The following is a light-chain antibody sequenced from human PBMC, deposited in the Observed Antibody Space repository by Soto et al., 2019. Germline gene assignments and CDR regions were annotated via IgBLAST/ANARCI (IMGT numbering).Light chain of an antibody. J-gene: IGLJ1*01. CDR3: SSYSSRSTLDV. CDR1: SSDVGGYNY. V-gene: IGLV2-14*01. CDR2: DVS. Sequence: QSALTQPASVSVSPGQSITVSCTGTSSDVGGYNYVSWYQQHPGKPPKLMIYDVSDRPSGVSNRFSGSKSGNTASLTISGLQAEDEADYYCSSYSSRSTLDVFGTGTKVTVL.